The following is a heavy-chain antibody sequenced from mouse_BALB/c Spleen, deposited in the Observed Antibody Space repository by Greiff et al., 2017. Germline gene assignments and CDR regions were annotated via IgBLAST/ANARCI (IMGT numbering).Heavy chain of an antibody. Sequence: VKLMESGPGLVAPSQSLSITCTVSGFSLTGYGVNWVRQPPGKGLEWLGMIWGDGSTDYNSALKSRLSISKDNSKSQVFLKMNSLQTDDTARYYCARGGYGNYDYFDYWGQGTTLTVSS. CDR2: IWGDGST. CDR1: GFSLTGYG. D-gene: IGHD2-10*02. J-gene: IGHJ2*01. CDR3: ARGGYGNYDYFDY. V-gene: IGHV2-6-7*01.